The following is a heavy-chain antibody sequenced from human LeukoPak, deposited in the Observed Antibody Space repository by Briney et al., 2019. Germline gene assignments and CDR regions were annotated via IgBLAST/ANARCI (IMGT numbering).Heavy chain of an antibody. CDR2: IYFSGST. V-gene: IGHV4-39*07. Sequence: SETLSLTCTVSGGSISSNSNCWGCIRQPPGKGREWIGIIYFSGSTYYNPSLKSRVTISVDTSKNQFSLKLSSVSAADPAVYYCARDGWCRSSWYVVYWFDPWGQGTLVTVSS. CDR3: ARDGWCRSSWYVVYWFDP. J-gene: IGHJ5*02. CDR1: GGSISSNSNC. D-gene: IGHD6-13*01.